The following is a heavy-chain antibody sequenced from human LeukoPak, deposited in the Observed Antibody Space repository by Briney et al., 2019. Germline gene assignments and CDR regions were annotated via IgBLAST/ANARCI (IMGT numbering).Heavy chain of an antibody. V-gene: IGHV1-46*01. Sequence: GASVKVSCKASGYTFTSYYMHWVRQAPGQGLEWMGIINPSGGSTSYARKFQGRVTMTRDMSTSTVYMELSSLRSEDTAVYYCARAYYDFWSGYYGNWFDPWGQGTLVTVSS. CDR2: INPSGGST. J-gene: IGHJ5*02. D-gene: IGHD3-3*01. CDR3: ARAYYDFWSGYYGNWFDP. CDR1: GYTFTSYY.